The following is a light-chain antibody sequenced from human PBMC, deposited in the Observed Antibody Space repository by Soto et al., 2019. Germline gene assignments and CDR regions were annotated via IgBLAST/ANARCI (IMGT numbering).Light chain of an antibody. CDR1: NTDVGDYNY. J-gene: IGLJ1*01. CDR3: SSYTSSSTLPYV. V-gene: IGLV2-14*01. Sequence: QSVLTQPASVSGSPGQSITISCTGSNTDVGDYNYVSWYQQHPGKAPKLMIYEVSNRPSGVSNRFSGSKSGNTASLTISGLQTEDEADYYCSSYTSSSTLPYVFGTGTKVTVL. CDR2: EVS.